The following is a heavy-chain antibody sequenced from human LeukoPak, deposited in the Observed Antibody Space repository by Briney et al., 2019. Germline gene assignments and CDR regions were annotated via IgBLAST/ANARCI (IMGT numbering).Heavy chain of an antibody. Sequence: SQTLSLTCAISGDSVSSNSAAWNWIRQSPSRGLEWLGRTYYRSKWYNDYAVSVKSRITINPDTSKNRFSLQLNSVTPEDTAVYYCARGRGAGDYYYYGMDVWGQGTTVTVSS. J-gene: IGHJ6*02. CDR1: GDSVSSNSAA. CDR2: TYYRSKWYN. CDR3: ARGRGAGDYYYYGMDV. D-gene: IGHD7-27*01. V-gene: IGHV6-1*01.